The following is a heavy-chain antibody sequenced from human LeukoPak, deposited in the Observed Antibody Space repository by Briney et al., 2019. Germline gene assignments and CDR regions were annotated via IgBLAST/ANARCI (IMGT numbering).Heavy chain of an antibody. V-gene: IGHV4-34*01. Sequence: SETLSLTCAVYGGSFSGYYWSWIRQPPGKGLEWIGEINHSGSTNYNPSLKSRVTISVDTSKNQFSLKLSSVTAADTAVYYCASHPRTYYYDSSGYHDAFDIWGQGTMVTVSS. CDR3: ASHPRTYYYDSSGYHDAFDI. D-gene: IGHD3-22*01. J-gene: IGHJ3*02. CDR1: GGSFSGYY. CDR2: INHSGST.